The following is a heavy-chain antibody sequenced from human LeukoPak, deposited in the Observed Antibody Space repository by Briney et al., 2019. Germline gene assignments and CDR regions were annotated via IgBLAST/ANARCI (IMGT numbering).Heavy chain of an antibody. CDR1: GGSISSCY. J-gene: IGHJ5*02. Sequence: PSETLSLTCTVSGGSISSCYWSWIRQPPGKGLEWIGYIYYSGSTNYNPSLKSRVTISVDASKNQFSLKLSSVTAADTAVYYCAREGTTYYYGSGDNWFDPWGQGTLVTVSS. D-gene: IGHD3-10*01. V-gene: IGHV4-59*01. CDR2: IYYSGST. CDR3: AREGTTYYYGSGDNWFDP.